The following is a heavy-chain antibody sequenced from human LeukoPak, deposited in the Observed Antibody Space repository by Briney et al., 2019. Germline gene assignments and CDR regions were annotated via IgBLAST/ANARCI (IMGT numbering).Heavy chain of an antibody. V-gene: IGHV4-61*01. CDR3: ARARYFDPGSIVDP. Sequence: SETLSLTCTVSGGSVSSGSYYWSWMRQPPGKGLEWIGYIYYSGSTNYNPSLKSRVTISVDTSKNRFSRKLSSVTAADTAVYYCARARYFDPGSIVDPWGQGTLVTVSS. CDR1: GGSVSSGSYY. CDR2: IYYSGST. J-gene: IGHJ5*02. D-gene: IGHD3-9*01.